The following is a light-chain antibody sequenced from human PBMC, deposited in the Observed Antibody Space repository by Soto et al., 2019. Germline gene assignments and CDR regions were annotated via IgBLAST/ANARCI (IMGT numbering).Light chain of an antibody. Sequence: QSVLTQPASVSGSTGQSITISCTGTSSDVGGYNYVSWYQHHQGKAPKLMSFDVSNRLSGGSNSVSGSKSGTTASLSTSELQPEDEADYYCSSYTTTNTRQVVFGTGTKVTVL. CDR1: SSDVGGYNY. CDR2: DVS. J-gene: IGLJ1*01. V-gene: IGLV2-14*03. CDR3: SSYTTTNTRQVV.